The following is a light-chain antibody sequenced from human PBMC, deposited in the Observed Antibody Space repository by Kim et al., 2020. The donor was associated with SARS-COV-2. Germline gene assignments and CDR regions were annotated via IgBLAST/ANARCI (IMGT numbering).Light chain of an antibody. CDR2: DAS. CDR3: QQRYNWPLT. CDR1: QTVRSY. J-gene: IGKJ5*01. Sequence: LSPGERATLSCRASQTVRSYLAWYQQKPGQAPRLLIYDASNRATGIPARFSGSGSGTDFLLTISSLEPEDFAVYYCQQRYNWPLTFGQGTRLEIK. V-gene: IGKV3-11*01.